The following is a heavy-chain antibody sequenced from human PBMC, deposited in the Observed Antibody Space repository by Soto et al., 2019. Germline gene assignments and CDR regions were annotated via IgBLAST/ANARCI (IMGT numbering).Heavy chain of an antibody. CDR1: GFTFSSYG. CDR2: IWYDGSNK. D-gene: IGHD3-22*01. V-gene: IGHV3-33*01. Sequence: GGSLRLSCAASGFTFSSYGMHWVRQAPGKGLEWVAVIWYDGSNKYYADSVKGRFTISRDNSKNTLYLQMNSLRAEDTAVYYCARERSSGYFGVPDAFDIWGQGTMVTVSS. CDR3: ARERSSGYFGVPDAFDI. J-gene: IGHJ3*02.